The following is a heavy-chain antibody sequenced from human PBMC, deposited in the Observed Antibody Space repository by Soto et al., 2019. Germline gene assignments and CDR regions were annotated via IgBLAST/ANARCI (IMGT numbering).Heavy chain of an antibody. CDR2: ISNDVRNI. J-gene: IGHJ4*02. CDR3: VKDSLGGMTPVFMPGPD. Sequence: VQLVESGGGVVQPGRSLRLSCGASGLTFSTYGFHWVRQAPGKGLEWVAVISNDVRNIHYAESVKGRFTISRDNSKNTLYLRMNSLRPNDTAVYYCVKDSLGGMTPVFMPGPDWGQGTLVTVSS. V-gene: IGHV3-30*18. D-gene: IGHD2-2*01. CDR1: GLTFSTYG.